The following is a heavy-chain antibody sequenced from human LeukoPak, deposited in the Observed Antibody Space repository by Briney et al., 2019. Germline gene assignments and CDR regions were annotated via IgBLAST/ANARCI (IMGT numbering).Heavy chain of an antibody. V-gene: IGHV3-21*01. J-gene: IGHJ6*03. D-gene: IGHD2-15*01. Sequence: TGGSLRLSCAASGFIFSSYSMNWVRQAPGKGLEWVSSISSSTIYIYYADSVKGRFTISRDNAKNSLYLQMNSLRAEDTAVYYCARDFVRPTRKIGRDSLYYYYYYMDVWGKGTTVTVSS. CDR3: ARDFVRPTRKIGRDSLYYYYYYMDV. CDR1: GFIFSSYS. CDR2: ISSSTIYI.